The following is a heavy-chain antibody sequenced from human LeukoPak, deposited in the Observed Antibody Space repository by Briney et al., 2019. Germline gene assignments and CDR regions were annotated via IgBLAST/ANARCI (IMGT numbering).Heavy chain of an antibody. V-gene: IGHV4-34*01. CDR3: ARGGYSYGQYFDY. CDR1: GGSFSGYY. Sequence: SETLSLTCAVYGGSFSGYYWSWLRQPPGKGLEWIGEINHSGSTNYNPSLKSRVTISVDTSKNQFSPKLSSVTAADTAVYYCARGGYSYGQYFDYWGQGTLVTVSS. CDR2: INHSGST. D-gene: IGHD5-18*01. J-gene: IGHJ4*02.